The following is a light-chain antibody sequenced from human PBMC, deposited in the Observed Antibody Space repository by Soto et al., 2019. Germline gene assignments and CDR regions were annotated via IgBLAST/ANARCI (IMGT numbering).Light chain of an antibody. V-gene: IGKV2-28*01. CDR2: LGS. Sequence: DIVMIQSPLSLPVTPGEPDSISCRSSQSLLHSNGYNYLDWYLQKPGQSPQLLIYLGSNRAAGVPDRFSGSGSGTDFTLKISRVEAEDVGVYYCMQALQTPFTFGGGTKVEIK. CDR3: MQALQTPFT. J-gene: IGKJ4*01. CDR1: QSLLHSNGYNY.